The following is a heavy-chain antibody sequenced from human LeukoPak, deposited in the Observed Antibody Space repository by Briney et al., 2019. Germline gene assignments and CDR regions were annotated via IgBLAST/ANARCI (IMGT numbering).Heavy chain of an antibody. CDR1: GFTFSSYS. D-gene: IGHD3-22*01. CDR2: ISSSSSTI. J-gene: IGHJ4*02. Sequence: GGSLRLSCAASGFTFSSYSMNWVRQAPGKGLEWVSYISSSSSTIYYADSVKGRFTISRDNAKNSLYLQMNSLRAEDTAVYYCARYDGLLLVDYWGQGTLVTVSS. CDR3: ARYDGLLLVDY. V-gene: IGHV3-48*04.